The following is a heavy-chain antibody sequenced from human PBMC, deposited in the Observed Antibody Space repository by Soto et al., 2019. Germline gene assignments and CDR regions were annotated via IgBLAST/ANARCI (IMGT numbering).Heavy chain of an antibody. D-gene: IGHD6-19*01. CDR1: GFSLSTTGVG. J-gene: IGHJ4*02. CDR3: AHRPYTSAWGGFNY. V-gene: IGHV2-5*02. Sequence: QITLKESGPTLVKPTQTLTLTCAFSGFSLSTTGVGVGWIRQPPGKALEWLTVIYWDDDKHYSPSLKSRLTSTKDTTKRQVFLKLTNMDPVDTPTYYCAHRPYTSAWGGFNYWGQGTLVTVSS. CDR2: IYWDDDK.